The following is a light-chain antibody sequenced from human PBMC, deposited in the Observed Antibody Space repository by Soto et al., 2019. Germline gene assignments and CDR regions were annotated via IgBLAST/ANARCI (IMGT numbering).Light chain of an antibody. CDR2: DAS. V-gene: IGKV3-11*01. Sequence: EIVLTQSPAPLSLSPGERATLSCRASQSVSSYLAWYQQTPGQAPRLLIYDASNSATGIPARFSGSGSWTDFTLTISSLEPDDFAVYDCQQRSNWPPGFTFGPGTKVDIK. CDR3: QQRSNWPPGFT. J-gene: IGKJ3*01. CDR1: QSVSSY.